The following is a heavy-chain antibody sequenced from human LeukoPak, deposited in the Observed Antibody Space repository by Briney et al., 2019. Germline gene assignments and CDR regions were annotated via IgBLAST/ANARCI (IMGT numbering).Heavy chain of an antibody. V-gene: IGHV4-39*01. CDR2: IYSSGAT. D-gene: IGHD1-26*01. CDR3: ARTSKVGATHYFDY. Sequence: SQTLSLTCTVSGGSISSGGLYWSWIRQPPGKGLEWIGIIYSSGATYYNPSLKSRVTISVDTSKNQFSLKLSSVTAADTSLYYCARTSKVGATHYFDYWGQGTLVTVSS. J-gene: IGHJ4*02. CDR1: GGSISSGGLY.